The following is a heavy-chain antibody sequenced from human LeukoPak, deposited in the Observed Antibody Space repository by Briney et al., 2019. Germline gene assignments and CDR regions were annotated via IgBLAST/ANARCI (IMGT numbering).Heavy chain of an antibody. Sequence: GASVKLSCKASGYTFTSYGISWVRQAPGQGLEWMGWISAYNGNTNYAQKLQGRVTMTTDTSTSTAYTELRSLRSDDTAVYYCARGPRSAAITYNFDYWGQGTLVTVSS. CDR2: ISAYNGNT. D-gene: IGHD2-2*01. CDR3: ARGPRSAAITYNFDY. J-gene: IGHJ4*02. CDR1: GYTFTSYG. V-gene: IGHV1-18*01.